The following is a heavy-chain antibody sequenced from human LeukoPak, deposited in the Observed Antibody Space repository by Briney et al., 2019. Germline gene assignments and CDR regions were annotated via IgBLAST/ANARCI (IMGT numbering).Heavy chain of an antibody. CDR1: GFIFRNFG. J-gene: IGHJ4*02. V-gene: IGHV3-48*03. CDR3: ARDLPQIEY. D-gene: IGHD3-22*01. CDR2: ISDHGKSR. Sequence: GSLRLSRSASGFIFRNFGIEWVRQNPGKGLEWVSYISDHGKSRNYVDSVKGRFAISRDNAKNSLYLQMNSLRAEDTALYYCARDLPQIEYWGQGTLVTVSS.